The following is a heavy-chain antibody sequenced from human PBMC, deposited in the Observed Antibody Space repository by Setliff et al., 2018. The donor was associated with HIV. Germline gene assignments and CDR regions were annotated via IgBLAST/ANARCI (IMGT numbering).Heavy chain of an antibody. V-gene: IGHV4-61*08. D-gene: IGHD2-21*02. CDR3: ARHYGAVKSVVTVVAKYFPH. Sequence: PSETLSLTCTVSGGSISSGAYYWSWIRQHPGKGLEWIGYIYYSGSTNYNPSLKSRVTISVDTSKNQFSLKLSSVTAADTAVYYCARHYGAVKSVVTVVAKYFPHWGQGTLVTVSS. CDR1: GGSISSGAYY. CDR2: IYYSGST. J-gene: IGHJ1*01.